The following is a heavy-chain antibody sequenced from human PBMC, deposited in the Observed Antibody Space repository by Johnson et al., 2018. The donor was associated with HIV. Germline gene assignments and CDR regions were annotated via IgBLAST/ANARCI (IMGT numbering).Heavy chain of an antibody. Sequence: QVQLVESGGGVVQPGRSLRLSCAASGFTFSSYGIHWVRQAPDKGLEWVAVISFDGSNKYYADSVKGRFIISRDNSKNTLYLQMNSLRAEDMAVYYCARERYGSQAIDAFDIWGQGTMVTVSS. CDR3: ARERYGSQAIDAFDI. V-gene: IGHV3-30*03. J-gene: IGHJ3*02. CDR1: GFTFSSYG. CDR2: ISFDGSNK. D-gene: IGHD2-15*01.